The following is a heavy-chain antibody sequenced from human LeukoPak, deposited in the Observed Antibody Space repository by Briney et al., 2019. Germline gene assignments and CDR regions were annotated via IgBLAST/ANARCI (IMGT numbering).Heavy chain of an antibody. CDR3: ARSASYSFDS. CDR1: GGSFSGYY. V-gene: IGHV4-34*01. J-gene: IGHJ4*02. Sequence: SETLSLTCPVYGGSFSGYYWSWIRQPPGKGLEWIGEINHSGSTNYNPSLKSRVTISVDTSKNQFSLKLSSVTAADTAVYYCARSASYSFDSWGQGTLSPSPQ. CDR2: INHSGST.